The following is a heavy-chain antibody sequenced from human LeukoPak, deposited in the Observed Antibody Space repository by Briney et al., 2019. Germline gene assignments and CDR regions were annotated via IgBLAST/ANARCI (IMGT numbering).Heavy chain of an antibody. V-gene: IGHV3-53*01. D-gene: IGHD3-10*01. CDR3: ARTLLWFGEFYLDY. Sequence: GGSLRLSCAASGFTVSSNYMSWVRQAPGKGLGWVSVIYSGGSTYYADSVKGRFTISRDNSKNTLYLQMNSLRAEDTAVYYCARTLLWFGEFYLDYWGQGTLVTVSS. J-gene: IGHJ4*02. CDR1: GFTVSSNY. CDR2: IYSGGST.